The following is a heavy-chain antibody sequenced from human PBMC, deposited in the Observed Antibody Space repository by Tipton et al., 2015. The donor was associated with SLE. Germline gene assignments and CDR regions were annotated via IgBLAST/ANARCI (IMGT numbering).Heavy chain of an antibody. D-gene: IGHD3-3*01. CDR2: ISGSGIST. CDR3: AKGLQFLEWLTFDS. J-gene: IGHJ4*02. Sequence: SLRLSCAASGFIFDNFGMSWVRQAPKKGLEWVSAISGSGISTYYADSVKGRFTVSRDSSKNTLYLQMNSLRAEDTAIYYCAKGLQFLEWLTFDSWGQGTPVTVSS. V-gene: IGHV3-23*01. CDR1: GFIFDNFG.